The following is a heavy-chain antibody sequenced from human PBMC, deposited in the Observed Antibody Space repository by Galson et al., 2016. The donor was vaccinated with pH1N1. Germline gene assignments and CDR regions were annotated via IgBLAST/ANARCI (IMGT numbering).Heavy chain of an antibody. Sequence: LSLTCTVSGGSISSSSYYWGWIRQPPGKGLEWIGSIYYSGSTYYNPSLKSRVTISVDTSKNQFSLKMSSVTAADTAVYYCARRGIGELFPYYFDYWGQGTLVTVSS. V-gene: IGHV4-39*01. CDR2: IYYSGST. J-gene: IGHJ4*02. CDR3: ARRGIGELFPYYFDY. D-gene: IGHD3-10*01. CDR1: GGSISSSSYY.